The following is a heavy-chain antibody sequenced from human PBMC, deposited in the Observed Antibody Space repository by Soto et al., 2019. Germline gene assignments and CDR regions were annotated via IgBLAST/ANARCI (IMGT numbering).Heavy chain of an antibody. CDR1: GFSLSTYG. CDR2: VSGGSGTT. CDR3: AKWNGDGEH. Sequence: EVQLLESGGGLVQPGGSLRLSCTASGFSLSTYGVTWVRQAPGKGLEWVSGVSGGSGTTHYADSVKGRFTITTDNSENTAYLQMNSLRVEDTAVYYCAKWNGDGEHWGQGTLVTVS. J-gene: IGHJ4*02. D-gene: IGHD1-1*01. V-gene: IGHV3-23*01.